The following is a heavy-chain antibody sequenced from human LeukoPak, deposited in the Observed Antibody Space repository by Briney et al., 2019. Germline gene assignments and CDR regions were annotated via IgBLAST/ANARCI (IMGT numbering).Heavy chain of an antibody. CDR1: GHTFTSYD. Sequence: ASVKVSCKASGHTFTSYDINWVRQATGQGLEWMGWMNPNNGNTGYAQKFQGRVTMTRNTSISTAYMELSSLRSEDTAVYYCARGRPYDYVSYWGQGTLVTVSS. CDR3: ARGRPYDYVSY. J-gene: IGHJ4*02. V-gene: IGHV1-8*01. CDR2: MNPNNGNT. D-gene: IGHD3-16*01.